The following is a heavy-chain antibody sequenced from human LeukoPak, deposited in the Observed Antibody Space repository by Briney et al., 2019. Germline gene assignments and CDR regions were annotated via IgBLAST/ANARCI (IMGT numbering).Heavy chain of an antibody. Sequence: SQTLSLTCTVSGGSISSGSYYWSWIRQPAGKGLEWIGRIYTSGSTNYNPSLKSRVTISVDTSKNQFSLKLSSVTAADTAVCYCASKVVGPWGAWGQGTLVTVSS. D-gene: IGHD2-15*01. CDR1: GGSISSGSYY. J-gene: IGHJ4*02. CDR2: IYTSGST. V-gene: IGHV4-61*02. CDR3: ASKVVGPWGA.